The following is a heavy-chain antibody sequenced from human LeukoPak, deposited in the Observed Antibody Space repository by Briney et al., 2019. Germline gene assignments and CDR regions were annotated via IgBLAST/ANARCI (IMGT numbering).Heavy chain of an antibody. CDR3: ARVKYDSSGYYFLFDY. CDR2: IYYSGST. J-gene: IGHJ4*02. V-gene: IGHV4-59*08. CDR1: GGSISGYY. Sequence: SETLSLTCSVSGGSISGYYWSWIRQPPGKGLEWIGYIYYSGSTSYNPSLKSRVTISIDTSKNQFSLKLNSVTAADTAVYYCARVKYDSSGYYFLFDYWGQGTLVTVSS. D-gene: IGHD3-22*01.